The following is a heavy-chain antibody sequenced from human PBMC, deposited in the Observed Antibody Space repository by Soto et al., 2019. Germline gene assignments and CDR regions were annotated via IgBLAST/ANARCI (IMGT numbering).Heavy chain of an antibody. CDR1: AYSFTTYH. CDR3: ARGDIVLVPASEGNWFDP. Sequence: ASVKVSCKASAYSFTTYHIHWVRQAPGQGLEWMGLINPDAGATNYAQRFQGRLRLTRDTSTSTVYMELRSLRFDDTAVYYCARGDIVLVPASEGNWFDPWGQGNLVTVSS. J-gene: IGHJ5*02. CDR2: INPDAGAT. D-gene: IGHD2-2*01. V-gene: IGHV1-46*01.